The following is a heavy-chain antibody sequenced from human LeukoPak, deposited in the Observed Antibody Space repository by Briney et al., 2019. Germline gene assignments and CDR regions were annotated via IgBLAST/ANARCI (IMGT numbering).Heavy chain of an antibody. D-gene: IGHD3-16*02. CDR2: INHSGST. Sequence: PSETLSLTCAVYGGSFSGYYWSWIRQPPGKGLEWIGEINHSGSTSYNPSLKSRVTISVDTSKNQFSLKLSSVTAADTAVYYCARTTFGGVIAYDYWGQGTLVTVSS. J-gene: IGHJ4*02. V-gene: IGHV4-34*01. CDR3: ARTTFGGVIAYDY. CDR1: GGSFSGYY.